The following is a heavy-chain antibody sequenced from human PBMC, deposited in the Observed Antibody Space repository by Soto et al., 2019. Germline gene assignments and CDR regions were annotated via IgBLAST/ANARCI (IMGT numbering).Heavy chain of an antibody. CDR3: ARAGPSSGSYRRADY. D-gene: IGHD1-26*01. J-gene: IGHJ4*02. CDR2: IWYDGSNK. CDR1: GFTFSSYG. V-gene: IGHV3-33*01. Sequence: QVQLVESGGGVVQPGGSLRLSCAASGFTFSSYGMHWVRQAPGKGLEWVAVIWYDGSNKYYADSVKGRFTISRDNSKNTLYLQMNSLRAEDTAVYYCARAGPSSGSYRRADYWGQGTLVTVSS.